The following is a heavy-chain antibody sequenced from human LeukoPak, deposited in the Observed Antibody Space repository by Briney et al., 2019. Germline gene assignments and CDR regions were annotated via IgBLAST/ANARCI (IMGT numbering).Heavy chain of an antibody. D-gene: IGHD2-15*01. V-gene: IGHV4-30-4*08. CDR3: ATGRYCSGGSCYWRFDY. J-gene: IGHJ4*02. CDR1: GGSISSGDYY. CDR2: IYYSGST. Sequence: SETLSLTCTVSGGSISSGDYYWSWIRQPPGKGLEWIGYIYYSGSTYYNPSLKSRVTISVDTSKNQFSLKLSSVTAADTAVYYCATGRYCSGGSCYWRFDYWGQGTLVTVSS.